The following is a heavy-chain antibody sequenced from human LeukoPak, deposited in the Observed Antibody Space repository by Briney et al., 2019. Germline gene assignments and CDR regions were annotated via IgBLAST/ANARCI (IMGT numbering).Heavy chain of an antibody. D-gene: IGHD6-13*01. Sequence: SETLSLTCTVSGGSISSSSYYWGWIRQPPGKGLEWIGSIYYSGSTYYNPSLKSRVTISVDTSKNQFSLKLSSVTAADTAVYYCARPSDSSWYGDFDYWGQGTLVTVSS. J-gene: IGHJ4*02. CDR2: IYYSGST. V-gene: IGHV4-39*01. CDR3: ARPSDSSWYGDFDY. CDR1: GGSISSSSYY.